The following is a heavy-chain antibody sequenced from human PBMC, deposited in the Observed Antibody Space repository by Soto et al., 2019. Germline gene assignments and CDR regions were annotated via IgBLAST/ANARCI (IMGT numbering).Heavy chain of an antibody. V-gene: IGHV3-23*01. J-gene: IGHJ4*01. CDR1: GFTFSTYA. CDR3: AKKRGNECFGGTCYYFDD. D-gene: IGHD2-15*01. CDR2: ISAAGGDT. Sequence: GGSLRLSCAASGFTFSTYAMNWVRQASGRGPEWVSSISAAGGDTYYAGSVKGRFTISRDNSKNTMYLQMNSLRAEDTAVYYCAKKRGNECFGGTCYYFDDWGHGTLVTVSS.